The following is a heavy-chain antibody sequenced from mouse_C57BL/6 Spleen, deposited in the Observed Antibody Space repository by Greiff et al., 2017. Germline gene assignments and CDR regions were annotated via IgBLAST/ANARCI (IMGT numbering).Heavy chain of an antibody. V-gene: IGHV5-15*01. CDR3: ARGAAYLNYFDY. Sequence: EVQGVESGGGLVQPGGSLKLSCAASGFTFSDYGMAWVRQAPRKGPEWVAFISNLAYSIYYADTVTGRFTISRENAKNTLYLEMSSLRSEDTAMYYCARGAAYLNYFDYWGQGTTLTVSS. CDR2: ISNLAYSI. J-gene: IGHJ2*01. D-gene: IGHD2-10*01. CDR1: GFTFSDYG.